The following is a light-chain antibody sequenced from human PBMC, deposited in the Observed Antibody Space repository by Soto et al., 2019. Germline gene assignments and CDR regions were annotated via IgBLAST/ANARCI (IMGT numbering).Light chain of an antibody. CDR3: SSYTSATSPLAL. Sequence: QSVLTQPASVSGSPGQSITISCTGTSSDVGAYNYDSWYQQYPGEAPRVIIYDVSHRPAGVSNRFSGSKSGNTASLTISGLQTQDEADYYCSSYTSATSPLALFGPGTKVTVL. CDR2: DVS. J-gene: IGLJ1*01. CDR1: SSDVGAYNY. V-gene: IGLV2-14*01.